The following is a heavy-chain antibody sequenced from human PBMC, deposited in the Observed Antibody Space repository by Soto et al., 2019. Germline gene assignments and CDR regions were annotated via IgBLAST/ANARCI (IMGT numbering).Heavy chain of an antibody. V-gene: IGHV3-23*01. CDR1: GFTFSSYA. J-gene: IGHJ4*02. CDR3: ATLSRMTTVTAAFDY. Sequence: EVQLLESGGGLVQPGGSLRLSCAASGFTFSSYAMSWVRQAPGKGLEWVSAISGSGGSTYYADSVKGRFTISRDNSKNTLYLQMHSLRADDTAVYYCATLSRMTTVTAAFDYWGQGNLVTVSS. D-gene: IGHD4-17*01. CDR2: ISGSGGST.